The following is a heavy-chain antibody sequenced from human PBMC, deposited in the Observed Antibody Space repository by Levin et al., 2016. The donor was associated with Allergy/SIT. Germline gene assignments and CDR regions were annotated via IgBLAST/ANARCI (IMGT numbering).Heavy chain of an antibody. Sequence: SETLSLTCAVSGGSLSYYYWSWIRQPPGKGLEWIGEINQNGDTNSMPSLKTRVTMSMDTSKNQFSLNITSVTAADTAVYYCARTLGLSDIWSLGTMVIVS. V-gene: IGHV4-34*01. CDR2: INQNGDT. CDR3: ARTLGLSDI. J-gene: IGHJ3*02. CDR1: GGSLSYYY. D-gene: IGHD3-10*01.